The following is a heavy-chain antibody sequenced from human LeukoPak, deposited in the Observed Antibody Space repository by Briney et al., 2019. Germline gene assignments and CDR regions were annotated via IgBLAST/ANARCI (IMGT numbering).Heavy chain of an antibody. CDR2: INPNSGGT. CDR1: GYTFTGYY. Sequence: GASVTVSFKASGYTFTGYYMHWVRQAPGQGLEWMGWINPNSGGTNYAQKFQGRVTMTRDTSISTAYMELSRLRSDDTAVYYCARSPRIAAAGTLDYWGQGTLVTVSS. D-gene: IGHD6-13*01. CDR3: ARSPRIAAAGTLDY. J-gene: IGHJ4*02. V-gene: IGHV1-2*02.